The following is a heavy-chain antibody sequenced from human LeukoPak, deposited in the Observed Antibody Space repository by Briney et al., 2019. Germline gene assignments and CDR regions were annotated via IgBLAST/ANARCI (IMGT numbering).Heavy chain of an antibody. CDR3: ARGNYDCCFYYGMDV. V-gene: IGHV3-30-3*01. D-gene: IGHD3-16*01. CDR2: ISYDGSNK. CDR1: GFTFSSYA. Sequence: GRSLRLSCTASGFTFSSYAMHWVRQAPGKGLEWVALISYDGSNKYYADSVKGRFTISGDNSKNTLYLQMNSLRAEDTAVYYCARGNYDCCFYYGMDVWGQGTTVTVSS. J-gene: IGHJ6*02.